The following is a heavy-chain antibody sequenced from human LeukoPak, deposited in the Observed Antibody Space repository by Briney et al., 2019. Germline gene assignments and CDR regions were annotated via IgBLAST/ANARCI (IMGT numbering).Heavy chain of an antibody. CDR2: INENGGDR. CDR1: GVTVSHHY. V-gene: IGHV3-53*01. J-gene: IGHJ4*02. Sequence: GGSLRLSCAASGVTVSHHYMVWVRQAPGKGLEWVSAINENGGDRKYAASVKGRFTISRDNSKNTLYLQMNSLRVEDTAIYYCGKDWKVDYWGQGTLVTVSS. D-gene: IGHD1-1*01. CDR3: GKDWKVDY.